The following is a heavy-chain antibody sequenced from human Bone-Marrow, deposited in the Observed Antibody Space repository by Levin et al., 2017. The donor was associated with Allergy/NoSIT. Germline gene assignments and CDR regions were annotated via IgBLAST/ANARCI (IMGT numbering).Heavy chain of an antibody. CDR3: AKQLLGWFGEFGGAFDI. Sequence: GGSLRLSCAASGFTFDDYAMHWVRQAPGKGLEWVSGISWNSGSIGYADSVKGRFTISRDNAKNSLYLQMNSLRAEDTALYYCAKQLLGWFGEFGGAFDIWGQGTMVTVSS. D-gene: IGHD3-10*01. V-gene: IGHV3-9*01. CDR2: ISWNSGSI. J-gene: IGHJ3*02. CDR1: GFTFDDYA.